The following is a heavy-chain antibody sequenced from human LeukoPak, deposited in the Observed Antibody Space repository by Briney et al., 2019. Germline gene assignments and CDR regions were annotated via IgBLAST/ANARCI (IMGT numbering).Heavy chain of an antibody. D-gene: IGHD2-8*01. CDR1: VGSNTNTNC. CDR3: SRENGAFSPFGY. Sequence: PSETLSLTCGFSVGSNTNTNCCGWVPHPPGQGLGGIGEISLTGLTHYNPSLESRVTVSLDKSKNQLSLNLTSVTAADTAVYYCSRENGAFSPFGYWGQGTLVTVLS. V-gene: IGHV4-4*02. CDR2: ISLTGLT. J-gene: IGHJ4*02.